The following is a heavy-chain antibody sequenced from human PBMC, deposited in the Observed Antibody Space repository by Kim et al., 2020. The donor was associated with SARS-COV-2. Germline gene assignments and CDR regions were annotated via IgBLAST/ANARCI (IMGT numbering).Heavy chain of an antibody. Sequence: SETLSLTSTVSGGSINTNHWSWIRQPPGKGPECIAYISGSGITKYNPSLNSRVTISLDTSKNQFSLTLTSVTAADTAIYYCARGGASSKPFDCWGQGTLVTVSS. V-gene: IGHV4-59*01. CDR1: GGSINTNH. J-gene: IGHJ4*02. D-gene: IGHD6-13*01. CDR3: ARGGASSKPFDC. CDR2: ISGSGIT.